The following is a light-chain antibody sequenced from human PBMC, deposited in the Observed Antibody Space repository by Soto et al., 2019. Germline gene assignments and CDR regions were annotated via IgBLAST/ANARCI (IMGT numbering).Light chain of an antibody. V-gene: IGLV2-14*01. Sequence: QSALTQPASVSGSPGQSITISCTGTSSDVGGYDYVSWYQQHPGKAPKLMIYEVSNRPSGVFNRFSGSKSGNTASLTISGLQAEDEAEYYCSSYTSSSTVVFGGGTKLTVL. J-gene: IGLJ2*01. CDR1: SSDVGGYDY. CDR3: SSYTSSSTVV. CDR2: EVS.